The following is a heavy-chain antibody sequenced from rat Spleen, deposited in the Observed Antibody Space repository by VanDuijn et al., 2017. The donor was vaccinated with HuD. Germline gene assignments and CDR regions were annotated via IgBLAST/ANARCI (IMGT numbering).Heavy chain of an antibody. CDR2: ISYDGGST. Sequence: EVQLVESGGGLVQPGRSLKLSCVASGFTFNNYWMTWIRQAPGKGLEWVASISYDGGSTYYRDSVKGRFTISRDNAKSTLYLQMESLRSEDTATYYCAKRTTVDYYFDYWGQGVMVTVSS. D-gene: IGHD1-1*01. CDR3: AKRTTVDYYFDY. CDR1: GFTFNNYW. V-gene: IGHV5-31*01. J-gene: IGHJ2*01.